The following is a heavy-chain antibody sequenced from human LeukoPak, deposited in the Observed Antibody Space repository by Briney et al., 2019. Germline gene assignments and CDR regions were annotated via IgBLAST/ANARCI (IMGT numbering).Heavy chain of an antibody. J-gene: IGHJ4*02. Sequence: SETLSLTCAVSGYSISSGYYWGWIRQPPGKGLEWIGSIYHSGSTYYNPSLKSRVTISVDTSKNQFSLKLSSVTAADTAVYYCACYSYFDYWGQGTLVTVSS. V-gene: IGHV4-38-2*01. D-gene: IGHD4-11*01. CDR1: GYSISSGYY. CDR2: IYHSGST. CDR3: ACYSYFDY.